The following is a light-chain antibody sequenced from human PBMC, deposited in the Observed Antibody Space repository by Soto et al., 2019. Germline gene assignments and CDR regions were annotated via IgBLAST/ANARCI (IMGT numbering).Light chain of an antibody. J-gene: IGLJ1*01. CDR2: GNS. Sequence: QSVLTQPPSVSGAPGQRVTISCTGSSSNIGAGYDVHWYQQLPGTAPKLLIYGNSNRPSGVPDGFSGSKSGTSASLAITGLQAEDEADYYFQSYDSSLSGYVFGTGTKLTVL. CDR1: SSNIGAGYD. V-gene: IGLV1-40*01. CDR3: QSYDSSLSGYV.